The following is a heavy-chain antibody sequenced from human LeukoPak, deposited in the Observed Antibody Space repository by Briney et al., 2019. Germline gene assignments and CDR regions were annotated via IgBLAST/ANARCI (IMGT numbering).Heavy chain of an antibody. V-gene: IGHV4-31*03. CDR3: ARALGLRGPTDY. Sequence: PSETLSLTCTVSGGSISSGGSGGYYWSWIRQHPGKGLEWIGYIYYSGNTYYNPSLKSRVTISVDTSKNQFSLKLNSVTAADTAVYYCARALGLRGPTDYWGQGTLVTVSS. CDR1: GGSISSGGSGGYY. D-gene: IGHD3-16*01. CDR2: IYYSGNT. J-gene: IGHJ4*02.